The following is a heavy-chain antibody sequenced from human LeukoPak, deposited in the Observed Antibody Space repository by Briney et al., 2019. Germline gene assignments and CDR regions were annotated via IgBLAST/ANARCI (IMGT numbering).Heavy chain of an antibody. CDR3: ARVVEQQLVFLDY. Sequence: EASVKVSCKASGYTFTGYYMHWVRQAPGQGLEWMGWINPNSGGTNYAQKFQGRVTMTRDTSISTAYMELSRLRSDDTAVYYCARVVEQQLVFLDYWGQGTLVTVSS. J-gene: IGHJ4*02. CDR1: GYTFTGYY. CDR2: INPNSGGT. V-gene: IGHV1-2*02. D-gene: IGHD6-13*01.